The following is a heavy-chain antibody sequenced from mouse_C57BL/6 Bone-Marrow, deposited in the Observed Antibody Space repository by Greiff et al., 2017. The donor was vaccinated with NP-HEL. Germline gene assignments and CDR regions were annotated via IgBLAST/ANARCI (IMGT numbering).Heavy chain of an antibody. CDR3: ATLYYGRAWFAY. D-gene: IGHD1-1*01. CDR2: IYPRSGNT. Sequence: QVQLQQSGAELARPGASVKLSCKASGYTFTSYGISWVKQRTGQGLEWIGEIYPRSGNTYYNAKFKGKATLPADKSSSTAYMELRSLTSEDSAVYFCATLYYGRAWFAYWGQGTLVTVSA. V-gene: IGHV1-81*01. CDR1: GYTFTSYG. J-gene: IGHJ3*01.